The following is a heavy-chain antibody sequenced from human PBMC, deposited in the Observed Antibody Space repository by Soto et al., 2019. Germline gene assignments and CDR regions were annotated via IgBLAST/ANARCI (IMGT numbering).Heavy chain of an antibody. CDR3: AKARSSSWYGADY. CDR1: GFTFSSYA. V-gene: IGHV3-23*01. CDR2: ISGSGGST. J-gene: IGHJ4*02. D-gene: IGHD6-13*01. Sequence: GGSLRLSCAASGFTFSSYAMSWVRQAPGKGLEWVSAISGSGGSTYYADSVKGRFTISRDNSKNTLYLQVNSLRAEDTAVYYCAKARSSSWYGADYWGQGTLVTVSS.